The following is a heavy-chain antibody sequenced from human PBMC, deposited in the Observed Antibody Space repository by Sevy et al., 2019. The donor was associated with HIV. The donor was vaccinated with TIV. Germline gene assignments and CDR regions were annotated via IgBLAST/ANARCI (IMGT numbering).Heavy chain of an antibody. CDR3: ASSYCSSSPQYYYYGMDV. V-gene: IGHV5-51*01. Sequence: GESLKISCKGSGYSFTSYWIGWVRQMPGKGLEWMGIIYPGDSDTRYSPSFQGQVTISADKSTSTAYLQWSSLKASDTAMYYCASSYCSSSPQYYYYGMDVWGQGTTVTVSS. D-gene: IGHD6-6*01. CDR1: GYSFTSYW. CDR2: IYPGDSDT. J-gene: IGHJ6*02.